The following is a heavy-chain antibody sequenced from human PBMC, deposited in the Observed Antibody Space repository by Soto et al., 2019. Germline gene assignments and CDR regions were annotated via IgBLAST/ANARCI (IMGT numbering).Heavy chain of an antibody. V-gene: IGHV3-30-3*01. Sequence: GGSLRLSCAASGFTFSSYAMQWVRQAPGKGLEWVAVISYDGSNKYYADSVKGRFTISRDNSKNTLYLQMNSLRAEDTAVYYCARGGDFWSGSPPYYYYGMDVWGQGTTVTVSS. J-gene: IGHJ6*02. CDR3: ARGGDFWSGSPPYYYYGMDV. D-gene: IGHD3-3*01. CDR1: GFTFSSYA. CDR2: ISYDGSNK.